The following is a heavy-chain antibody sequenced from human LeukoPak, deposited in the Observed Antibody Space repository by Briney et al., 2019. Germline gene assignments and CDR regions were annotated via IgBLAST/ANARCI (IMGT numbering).Heavy chain of an antibody. CDR2: MSAYNGKT. D-gene: IGHD5-18*01. CDR3: ARFFEKSDTAMVTPLDG. J-gene: IGHJ1*01. V-gene: IGHV1-18*04. Sequence: ASVTVSCKASGYTFTSYGISWVRQAHGQGLEWMGWMSAYNGKTNYAKQLQGRVTMTTDTSTSTAYMERRSLRSDDTAVYYCARFFEKSDTAMVTPLDGWGQGTLVTVSA. CDR1: GYTFTSYG.